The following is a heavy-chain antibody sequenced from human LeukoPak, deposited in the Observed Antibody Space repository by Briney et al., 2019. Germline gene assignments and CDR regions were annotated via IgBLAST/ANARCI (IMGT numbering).Heavy chain of an antibody. CDR2: IYPGDGDT. CDR3: ALHPAQGSGSLDF. D-gene: IGHD3-10*01. Sequence: GESLKISCKGFGYRFATYWIDWVRQMPGKGLEWMGVIYPGDGDTIYSPAFQGQITISADKSISTAYLQWSSLKASDTAIYYCALHPAQGSGSLDFWGQGTLVTVSS. V-gene: IGHV5-51*01. J-gene: IGHJ4*02. CDR1: GYRFATYW.